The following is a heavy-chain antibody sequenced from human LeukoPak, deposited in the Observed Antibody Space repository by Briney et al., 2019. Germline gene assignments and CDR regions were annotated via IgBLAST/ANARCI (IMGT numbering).Heavy chain of an antibody. CDR3: ARVASDSSGWYHFDH. V-gene: IGHV3-21*01. CDR2: ITSSSDYI. J-gene: IGHJ4*02. CDR1: GFTFSSYS. D-gene: IGHD6-19*01. Sequence: PGGSLRLSCTASGFTFSSYSMNWVRQAPGKGLEWVSSITSSSDYIYYADSVKGRFTISRDNAENSLHLQMNSLRADDTAVYYCARVASDSSGWYHFDHWGQGTLVTVSS.